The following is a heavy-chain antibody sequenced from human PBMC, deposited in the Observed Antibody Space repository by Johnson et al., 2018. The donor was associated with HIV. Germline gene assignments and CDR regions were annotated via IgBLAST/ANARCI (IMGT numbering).Heavy chain of an antibody. D-gene: IGHD3-10*01. CDR1: GFTVSSNY. CDR3: ARGVRGVIID. V-gene: IGHV3-66*01. J-gene: IGHJ3*01. Sequence: VQLVESGGGLVQPGGSLRLSCAASGFTVSSNYMNWVRQAPGKGLEWVSIIYSGCSTYYADSVKGRFTISRDSSKNTVYLQMNNLRAEDTAVYNCARGVRGVIIDWGQGTMVAVSS. CDR2: IYSGCST.